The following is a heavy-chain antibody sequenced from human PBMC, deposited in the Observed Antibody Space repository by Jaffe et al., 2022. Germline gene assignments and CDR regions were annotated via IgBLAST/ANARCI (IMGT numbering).Heavy chain of an antibody. D-gene: IGHD2-15*01. Sequence: QVQLVQSGAEVKKPGASVKVSCKASGYTFTGYYMHWVRQAPGQGLEWMGRINPNSGGTNYAQKFQGRVTMTRDTSISTAYMELSRLRSDDTAVYYCARVRLHCSGGSCYPYYFDYWGQGTLVTVSS. CDR1: GYTFTGYY. J-gene: IGHJ4*02. CDR3: ARVRLHCSGGSCYPYYFDY. V-gene: IGHV1-2*06. CDR2: INPNSGGT.